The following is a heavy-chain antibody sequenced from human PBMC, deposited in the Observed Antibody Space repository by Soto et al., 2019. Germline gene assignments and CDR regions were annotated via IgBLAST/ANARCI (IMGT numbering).Heavy chain of an antibody. CDR3: AIGRYSSSWYGYYYYYGMDV. Sequence: TLSLTCTVSGGSISSGGYYWSWIRQHPGKGLEWIGYIYYSGSTYYNPSLKSRVTISVDTSKNQFSLKLSSVTAADTAVYYCAIGRYSSSWYGYYYYYGMDVWGQGTTVTVSS. D-gene: IGHD6-13*01. CDR1: GGSISSGGYY. V-gene: IGHV4-31*03. CDR2: IYYSGST. J-gene: IGHJ6*02.